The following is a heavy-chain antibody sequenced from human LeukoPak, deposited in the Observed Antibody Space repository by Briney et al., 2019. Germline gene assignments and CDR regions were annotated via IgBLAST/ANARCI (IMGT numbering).Heavy chain of an antibody. CDR2: IKSDGSST. CDR1: GFTFSSYW. J-gene: IGHJ4*02. CDR3: ARNTAGLTFDY. D-gene: IGHD5-18*01. Sequence: GGSLRLSCAASGFTFSSYWMHWVRQAPGKGLVWVSRIKSDGSSTNYADSVKGRFTISRGNAENTLYLQMNSLRVEDTAVYYCARNTAGLTFDYWGQGTLVTVSS. V-gene: IGHV3-74*01.